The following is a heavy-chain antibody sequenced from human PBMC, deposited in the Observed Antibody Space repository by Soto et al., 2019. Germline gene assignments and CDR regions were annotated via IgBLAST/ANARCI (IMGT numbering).Heavy chain of an antibody. CDR3: AKKKDCSGGSCYNVGYQNWFDP. CDR1: GFTFSSYP. V-gene: IGHV3-23*01. J-gene: IGHJ5*02. Sequence: GGSLRLSCAASGFTFSSYPMSWVRQAPGKGLEWVSAISGSGGSTYYADSVKGRFTISRDNSKNTLYLQMNSLRAEDTAVYYCAKKKDCSGGSCYNVGYQNWFDPWGQGTLVTVSS. CDR2: ISGSGGST. D-gene: IGHD2-15*01.